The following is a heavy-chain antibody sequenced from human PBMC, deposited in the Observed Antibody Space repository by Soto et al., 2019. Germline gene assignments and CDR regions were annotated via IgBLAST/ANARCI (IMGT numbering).Heavy chain of an antibody. CDR2: MNPNSGNT. Sequence: ASVKVSCKASGYTFTSYDINWVRQATGQGLEWMGWMNPNSGNTGYAQKFQGRVTMTRNTSISTAYMELSSLRSEDTAVYYCARTPRYCSGGSCYSRWFDPRGQGTLVTVSS. D-gene: IGHD2-15*01. V-gene: IGHV1-8*01. J-gene: IGHJ5*02. CDR3: ARTPRYCSGGSCYSRWFDP. CDR1: GYTFTSYD.